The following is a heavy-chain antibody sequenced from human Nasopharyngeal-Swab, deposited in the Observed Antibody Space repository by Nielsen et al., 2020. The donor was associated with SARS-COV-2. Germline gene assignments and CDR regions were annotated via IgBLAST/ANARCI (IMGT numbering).Heavy chain of an antibody. CDR3: ATHTYYYDSSGQIDY. V-gene: IGHV3-48*01. CDR1: GFTFSSYS. CDR2: ISSSSSTI. D-gene: IGHD3-22*01. Sequence: ESLKISCAASGFTFSSYSMNWVRQAPGKGLEWVSYISSSSSTIYYADSVKGRFTISRDNAKNSLYLQMNSLRAEDTAVYYCATHTYYYDSSGQIDYWGQGTLVTVSS. J-gene: IGHJ4*02.